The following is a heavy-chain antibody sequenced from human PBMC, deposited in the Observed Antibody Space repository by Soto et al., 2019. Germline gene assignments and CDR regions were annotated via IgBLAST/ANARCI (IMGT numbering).Heavy chain of an antibody. CDR3: ARDRQQLYSNWLDP. D-gene: IGHD6-13*01. CDR2: IYYTGTA. CDR1: GGSISSGAYY. J-gene: IGHJ5*02. V-gene: IGHV4-31*03. Sequence: SETLSLTCTVSGGSISSGAYYWNWIRQHPGKGLEWIGSIYYTGTAYYNPSLKSRLTVSVDTSKNQFSLQLSSVTAADTAVYYCARDRQQLYSNWLDPWGPGTLVTVSS.